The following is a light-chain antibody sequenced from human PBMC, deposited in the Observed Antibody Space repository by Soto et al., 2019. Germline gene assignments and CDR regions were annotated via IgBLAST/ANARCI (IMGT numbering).Light chain of an antibody. Sequence: EIVLTQSPGTLSLSPGERATLSCRASQSVSSSYLAWYQQKPGQAPRLLIYGASSRATGIPDRFRGSGSGTDFTLTISRLEPEDFAVYYCQHYCSSPLTSGGGTKVESK. J-gene: IGKJ4*01. CDR1: QSVSSSY. CDR2: GAS. CDR3: QHYCSSPLT. V-gene: IGKV3-20*01.